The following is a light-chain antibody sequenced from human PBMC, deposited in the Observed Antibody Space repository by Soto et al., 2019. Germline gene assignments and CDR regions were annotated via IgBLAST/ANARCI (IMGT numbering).Light chain of an antibody. Sequence: DIQMTQSPSTLSPPVGDRFTITGRATQSIRNWLAWYRQKPGKAPELLIYEASNLQSGVPSKFSGSGSGTEFTLTISNLQPEDSATYHCQQYNNYGVTFGQGTKLEI. V-gene: IGKV1-5*03. J-gene: IGKJ2*01. CDR1: QSIRNW. CDR3: QQYNNYGVT. CDR2: EAS.